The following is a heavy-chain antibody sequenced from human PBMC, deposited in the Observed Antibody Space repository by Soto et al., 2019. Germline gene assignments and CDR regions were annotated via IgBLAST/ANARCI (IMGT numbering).Heavy chain of an antibody. D-gene: IGHD5-18*01. CDR2: IDNSGGIT. V-gene: IGHV3-23*05. J-gene: IGHJ4*02. CDR3: AKGGYNYGLLFDC. CDR1: GFTFSTYA. Sequence: EVQLLESGGGLVQPGGSLRLSCAASGFTFSTYAMSWVRQAPGKGLEWVSTIDNSGGITYYADSVKGRFTISRDNSKNTLYLQMNSLRAEDTAAYYCAKGGYNYGLLFDCWGQGTLVTVSS.